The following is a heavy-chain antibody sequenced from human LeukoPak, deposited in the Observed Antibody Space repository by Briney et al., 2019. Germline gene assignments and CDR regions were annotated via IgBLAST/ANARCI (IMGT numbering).Heavy chain of an antibody. D-gene: IGHD4-23*01. CDR1: GGSISSSSYY. V-gene: IGHV4-39*07. CDR2: IYYSGST. Sequence: SETLSLTCTVSGGSISSSSYYWGWIRQPPGKGLEWIGSIYYSGSTYYNPSLKSRVTISVDTSKNQFSLKLSSVTAADTAVYYCARDTSPPEYYGGNSGAFFDYWGQGTLVTVSS. CDR3: ARDTSPPEYYGGNSGAFFDY. J-gene: IGHJ4*02.